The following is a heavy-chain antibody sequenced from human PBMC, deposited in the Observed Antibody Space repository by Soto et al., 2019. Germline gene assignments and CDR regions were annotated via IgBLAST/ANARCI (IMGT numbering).Heavy chain of an antibody. V-gene: IGHV6-1*01. CDR2: TYYRSKWYN. Sequence: SQTLSLTCAISGDSVSSNSAAWNWIRQSPSRGLEWLGRTYYRSKWYNDYAVSVKSRITISPDTSKNQFSLQLNSVTPEDTAVYYCARGGGEQLVRDYYYGMDVWGQGTTVAVSS. CDR3: ARGGGEQLVRDYYYGMDV. D-gene: IGHD6-6*01. CDR1: GDSVSSNSAA. J-gene: IGHJ6*02.